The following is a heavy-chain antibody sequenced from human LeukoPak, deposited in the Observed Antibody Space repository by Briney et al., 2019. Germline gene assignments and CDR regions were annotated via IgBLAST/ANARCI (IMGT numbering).Heavy chain of an antibody. D-gene: IGHD3-3*01. V-gene: IGHV3-74*01. CDR2: SNSDGSST. J-gene: IGHJ6*02. CDR3: AKSVAIYFYYGLDV. CDR1: GFTFRSHW. Sequence: GGSLRLSCAASGFTFRSHWMHWVRQAPGKGLVWVSRSNSDGSSTNYADSVKGRFTISRDNSKNTLFLQMNSLRAEDTAPYYCAKSVAIYFYYGLDVWGQGTTVTVSS.